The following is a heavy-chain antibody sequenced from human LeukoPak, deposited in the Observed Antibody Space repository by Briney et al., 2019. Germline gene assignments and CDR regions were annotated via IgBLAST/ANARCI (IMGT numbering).Heavy chain of an antibody. CDR1: GYTFTGYY. J-gene: IGHJ4*02. V-gene: IGHV1-18*04. Sequence: GASVKVSCKASGYTFTGYYMHWVRQAPGQGLEWMGWISAYNGNTNYAQKLQGRVTMTTDTSTSTAYMELRSLRSDDTAVYYCARDSGYGYSSSWYKDFDYWGQGTLVTVSS. CDR3: ARDSGYGYSSSWYKDFDY. D-gene: IGHD6-13*01. CDR2: ISAYNGNT.